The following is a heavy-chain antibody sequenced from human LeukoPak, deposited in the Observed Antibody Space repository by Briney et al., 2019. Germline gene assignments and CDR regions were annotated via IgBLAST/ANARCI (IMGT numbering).Heavy chain of an antibody. V-gene: IGHV3-21*01. Sequence: PGGSLRLSCAASGFTFSSYSMNWVRQAPGKGLEWVSSISSSSSYIYYADSVKGRFTISRDNAKNSLYLQMNSLRAEDTAVYYCARAGRSSSGWSDAFDIWGQGTMVTVSS. CDR1: GFTFSSYS. D-gene: IGHD6-19*01. J-gene: IGHJ3*02. CDR2: ISSSSSYI. CDR3: ARAGRSSSGWSDAFDI.